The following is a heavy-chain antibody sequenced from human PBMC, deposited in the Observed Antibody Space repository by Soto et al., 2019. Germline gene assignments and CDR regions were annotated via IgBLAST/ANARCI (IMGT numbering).Heavy chain of an antibody. CDR2: IKPDGSEE. J-gene: IGHJ5*02. CDR3: TRDLNHDCGP. D-gene: IGHD2-21*01. Sequence: EVQLVESGGGLVQPGGSLRLSCAASGFTFSKYWMTWVRQAPGKGLEGVANIKPDGSEEYYVDSVKGRFTISRDNARNSLYLQMKSLRGEDTAVYYCTRDLNHDCGPWGQGTQVTVSS. CDR1: GFTFSKYW. V-gene: IGHV3-7*04.